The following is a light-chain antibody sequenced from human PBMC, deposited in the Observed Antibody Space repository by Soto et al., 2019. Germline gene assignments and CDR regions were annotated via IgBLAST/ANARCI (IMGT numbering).Light chain of an antibody. CDR1: SNDVESYNL. J-gene: IGLJ3*02. CDR2: EGS. V-gene: IGLV2-23*01. CDR3: CSYAGTIRV. Sequence: QSALTQPASVSGSPGQSITISCTGISNDVESYNLVSWYQQHPGKAPKLIIYEGSKRPSGLSNRFSGSKSGNTASLTISGLQAEDEADYYCCSYAGTIRVFGGGTKLTVL.